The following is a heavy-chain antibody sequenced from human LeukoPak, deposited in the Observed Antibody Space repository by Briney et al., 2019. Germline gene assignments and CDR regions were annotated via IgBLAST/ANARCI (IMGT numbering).Heavy chain of an antibody. CDR2: IASKTDGGAT. D-gene: IGHD3-10*01. CDR1: GLTVTNAW. J-gene: IGHJ4*02. CDR3: TTGIRGD. Sequence: GGFLRLSCSASGLTVTNAWMNWVRQAPGEGLDWVGRIASKTDGGATDYAAPVKGRFTISRDDSKNSLNLQMNSLKTEDTAVYYCTTGIRGDWGQGTLVTVSS. V-gene: IGHV3-15*07.